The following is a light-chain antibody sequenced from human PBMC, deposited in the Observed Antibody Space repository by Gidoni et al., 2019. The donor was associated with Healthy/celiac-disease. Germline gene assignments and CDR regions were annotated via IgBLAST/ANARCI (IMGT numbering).Light chain of an antibody. CDR1: QSVSSN. V-gene: IGKV3-15*01. Sequence: EIVMTQSPATLSVSPGERATLSCRASQSVSSNLAWYQQKPGQAPRLLIYGASTRATGIPARFSGSVSGTEFTLTISSLQSEDFAVYYCQQYNNWPRGTFGQGTRLEIK. CDR3: QQYNNWPRGT. CDR2: GAS. J-gene: IGKJ5*01.